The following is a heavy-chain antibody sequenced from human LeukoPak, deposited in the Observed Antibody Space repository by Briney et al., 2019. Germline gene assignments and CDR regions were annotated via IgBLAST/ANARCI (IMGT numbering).Heavy chain of an antibody. J-gene: IGHJ4*02. V-gene: IGHV1-46*01. CDR2: INPSGGST. Sequence: GASVKVSCKASGYTFTSYYMHWVRQAPGQGLEWMGIINPSGGSTSYAQKFQGRVTMTRDTSTSTVYMELSSLRSEDTAVYYCARVPDYYDSSGYPDYWGQGTLVTVFS. CDR3: ARVPDYYDSSGYPDY. D-gene: IGHD3-22*01. CDR1: GYTFTSYY.